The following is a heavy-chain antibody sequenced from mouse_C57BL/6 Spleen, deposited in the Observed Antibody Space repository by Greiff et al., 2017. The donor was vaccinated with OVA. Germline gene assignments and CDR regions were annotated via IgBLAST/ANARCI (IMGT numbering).Heavy chain of an antibody. CDR2: INPNYGTT. CDR1: GYSFTDYY. V-gene: IGHV1-39*01. D-gene: IGHD2-14*01. J-gene: IGHJ2*01. CDR3: ARSRYQGYFDY. Sequence: VQLKESGPELVKPGASVKISCKASGYSFTDYYMNWVKQSNGKSLEWIGVINPNYGTTSYNQKFKGKATLTVDQSSSTAYMQLNSLTSEDSAVYYFARSRYQGYFDYWGQGTTLTVSS.